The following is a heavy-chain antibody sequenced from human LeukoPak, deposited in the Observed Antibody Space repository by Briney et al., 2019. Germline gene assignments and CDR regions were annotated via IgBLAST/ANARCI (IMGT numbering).Heavy chain of an antibody. CDR2: ICYSGST. CDR3: ARVPPKTTVTTRYYYYYMDV. V-gene: IGHV4-59*01. Sequence: PSETLSLTCTASGVSISSYYWSWIRQPPGKGLEWIWYICYSGSTNYNPSLKSRVTISVDTYKNQFSLKLSSVTAADTAVYYCARVPPKTTVTTRYYYYYMDVWGKGTTVTVSS. J-gene: IGHJ6*03. D-gene: IGHD4-17*01. CDR1: GVSISSYY.